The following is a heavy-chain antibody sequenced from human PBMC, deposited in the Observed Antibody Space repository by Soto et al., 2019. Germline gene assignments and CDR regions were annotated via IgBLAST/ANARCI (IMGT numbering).Heavy chain of an antibody. D-gene: IGHD3-3*01. J-gene: IGHJ4*02. CDR1: GGTFSSYA. Sequence: GASVKVSCKASGGTFSSYAISWVRQAPGQGLEWMGGIIPIFGTANYAQKFQGRVTITADESTSTAYMELSSLRSEDTAVYYCARDLDRRSRYFDYWGQGTLVTVSS. CDR3: ARDLDRRSRYFDY. CDR2: IIPIFGTA. V-gene: IGHV1-69*13.